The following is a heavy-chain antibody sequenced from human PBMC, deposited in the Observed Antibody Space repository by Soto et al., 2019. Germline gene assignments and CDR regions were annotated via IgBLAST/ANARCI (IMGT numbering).Heavy chain of an antibody. CDR2: ISAYNGNT. D-gene: IGHD1-7*01. CDR3: AIEADPPPYNWNYVI. CDR1: GYTFTSYG. Sequence: QVQLVQSGAEVKKPGASVKVSCKASGYTFTSYGISWVRQAPGQGLEWMGWISAYNGNTNYAQKLQGRVTMTTDPSTSTAYMELRSLRSDDTAVYYCAIEADPPPYNWNYVIWGQGTLVTVSS. J-gene: IGHJ4*02. V-gene: IGHV1-18*01.